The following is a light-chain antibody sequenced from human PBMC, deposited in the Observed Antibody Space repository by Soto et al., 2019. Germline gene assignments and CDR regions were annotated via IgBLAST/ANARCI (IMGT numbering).Light chain of an antibody. J-gene: IGKJ5*01. Sequence: EIVMTQSPATLSVSPGERATLSCRASQSISSKLGWYQQRPGQAPRLLIYGASTRATGIPARFSGSGSGTEFTLTISSLHPEDSAVYYCQQYNSWTTITFGQGTRLEIK. CDR2: GAS. CDR3: QQYNSWTTIT. V-gene: IGKV3-15*01. CDR1: QSISSK.